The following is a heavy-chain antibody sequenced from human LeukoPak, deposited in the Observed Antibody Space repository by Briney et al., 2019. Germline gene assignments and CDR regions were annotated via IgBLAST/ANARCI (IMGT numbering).Heavy chain of an antibody. CDR3: ARDGDTAMVSFYDI. Sequence: GASVKVSCKASGVIFSSYAITWVRQAPGQGLEWMGGIIPMFGTPNYAQKFQGRVTITADESTNTAYMELSSLTYEDTAMYYRARDGDTAMVSFYDIWGQGTKVTVSS. CDR2: IIPMFGTP. D-gene: IGHD5-18*01. CDR1: GVIFSSYA. V-gene: IGHV1-69*13. J-gene: IGHJ3*02.